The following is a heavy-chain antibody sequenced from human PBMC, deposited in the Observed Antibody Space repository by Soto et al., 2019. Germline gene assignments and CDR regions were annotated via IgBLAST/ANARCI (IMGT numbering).Heavy chain of an antibody. V-gene: IGHV4-59*01. J-gene: IGHJ4*02. CDR3: ARSPTEIVATMGYFDY. CDR1: GGSISSYY. D-gene: IGHD5-12*01. Sequence: SETLSLTCTVSGGSISSYYWSWIRQPPGKGLEWIGYIYYSGSTNYNPSLKSRVTISVDTSKNQFSLKLSSVTAADTAVYYCARSPTEIVATMGYFDYWGQGTLVTVSS. CDR2: IYYSGST.